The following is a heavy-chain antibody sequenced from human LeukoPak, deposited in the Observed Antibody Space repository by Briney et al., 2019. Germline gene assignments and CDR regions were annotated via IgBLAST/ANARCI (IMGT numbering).Heavy chain of an antibody. J-gene: IGHJ5*02. D-gene: IGHD3-16*01. CDR3: ARKPPTYNWFDP. CDR2: IIPIFGTA. CDR1: GGTFSSYA. V-gene: IGHV1-69*13. Sequence: ASVKVSCKASGGTFSSYAISWVRQAPGQRLEWMGGIIPIFGTANYAQKFQGRVTITADESTSTAYMELSSLRSEDTAVYYCARKPPTYNWFDPWGQGTLVTVSS.